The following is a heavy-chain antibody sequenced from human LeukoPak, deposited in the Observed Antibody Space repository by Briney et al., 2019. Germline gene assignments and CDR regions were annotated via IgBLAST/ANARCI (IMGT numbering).Heavy chain of an antibody. CDR2: MYTNGES. Sequence: SETLSLTCTVSGGSINSQYWSWIRQPAGKGLEWIGRMYTNGESDYNPSLKSRVTMSVDTSKKQFSLNLSSVTAADTAVYYCARGLQPTGRTGNWFDPWGRGTLVTVSS. CDR3: ARGLQPTGRTGNWFDP. J-gene: IGHJ5*02. D-gene: IGHD1-1*01. V-gene: IGHV4-4*07. CDR1: GGSINSQY.